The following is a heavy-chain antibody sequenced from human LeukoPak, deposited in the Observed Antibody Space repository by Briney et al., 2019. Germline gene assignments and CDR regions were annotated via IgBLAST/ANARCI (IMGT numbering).Heavy chain of an antibody. CDR1: GFTVSSNY. D-gene: IGHD1-14*01. CDR2: IYSGGST. Sequence: GGSLRLSCAASGFTVSSNYMSWVRQAPGKGLEWVSVIYSGGSTYYADSVKGRFTISRDNSKTTLYLQMNSLRAEDTAVYYCATLFARPDNGRWFDPWGQGTLVTVSS. CDR3: ATLFARPDNGRWFDP. V-gene: IGHV3-53*01. J-gene: IGHJ5*02.